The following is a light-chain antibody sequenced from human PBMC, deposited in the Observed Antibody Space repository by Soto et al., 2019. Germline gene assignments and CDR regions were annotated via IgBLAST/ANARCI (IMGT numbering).Light chain of an antibody. Sequence: SALTQPASVSGSPGQSITISCTGTSSDVGAYNYDSWYQQYPGEAPKVIIYDFSHRPAGVSNRFSGSKSGNTASLTISGLQTQDEADYYCSSYTSATTYVFGTGTKVTVL. CDR1: SSDVGAYNY. V-gene: IGLV2-14*01. CDR3: SSYTSATTYV. CDR2: DFS. J-gene: IGLJ1*01.